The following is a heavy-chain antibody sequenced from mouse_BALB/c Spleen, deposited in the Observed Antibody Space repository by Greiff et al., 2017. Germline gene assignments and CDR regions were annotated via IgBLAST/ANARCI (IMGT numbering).Heavy chain of an antibody. J-gene: IGHJ1*01. V-gene: IGHV1S135*01. CDR1: GYSFTSYY. D-gene: IGHD2-3*01. CDR3: ARSGDGYYEGYFDV. Sequence: VQLKQSGPELMKPGASVKISCKASGYSFTSYYMHWVKQGHGKSLEWIGYIDPFNGGTSYNQKFKGKATLTVDKSSSTAYMHLSSLTSEDSAVYYCARSGDGYYEGYFDVWGAGTTVTVSS. CDR2: IDPFNGGT.